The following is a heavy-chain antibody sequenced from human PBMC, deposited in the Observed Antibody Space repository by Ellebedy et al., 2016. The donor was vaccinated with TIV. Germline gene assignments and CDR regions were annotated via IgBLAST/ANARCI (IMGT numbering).Heavy chain of an antibody. Sequence: AASVKVSCKASGYTFTSYGISWVRQAPGQGLEWMGWISAYNGNTNYAQKLQGRVTMTTDTSTSTAYMELRSLRSDDTAVYYCARVMRDYVWGSYRSYFDYWGQGTLVTVSS. CDR1: GYTFTSYG. CDR3: ARVMRDYVWGSYRSYFDY. J-gene: IGHJ4*02. V-gene: IGHV1-18*04. D-gene: IGHD3-16*02. CDR2: ISAYNGNT.